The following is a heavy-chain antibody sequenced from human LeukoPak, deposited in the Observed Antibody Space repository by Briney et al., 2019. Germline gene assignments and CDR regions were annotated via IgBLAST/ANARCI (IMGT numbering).Heavy chain of an antibody. V-gene: IGHV3-64*01. J-gene: IGHJ6*02. CDR2: ISSNGGST. CDR1: GLTFSDYS. CDR3: ARGPTHDGMDV. Sequence: GGSLRLSCAASGLTFSDYSMTWVRQAPGKGLEYVSAISSNGGSTYYANSVKGRFTISRDNSKNTLYLQMGSLRAEDMAVYYCARGPTHDGMDVWGQGTTVTVSS.